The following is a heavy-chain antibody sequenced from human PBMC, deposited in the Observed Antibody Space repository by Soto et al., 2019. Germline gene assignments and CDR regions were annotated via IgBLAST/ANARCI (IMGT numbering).Heavy chain of an antibody. D-gene: IGHD3-10*01. CDR3: AGYGSGCCGGWREYYFDY. Sequence: QVQLVESGGGLVKPGGSLRLSCAASGFTFSDYYMSWIRQTPGQGLEWVSYISSSGTTIDYADSVKGRCTIPRDKAKNSLFLQMNSMRADDTAVYYCAGYGSGCCGGWREYYFDYWGQGTLVTVSS. V-gene: IGHV3-11*01. CDR1: GFTFSDYY. CDR2: ISSSGTTI. J-gene: IGHJ4*02.